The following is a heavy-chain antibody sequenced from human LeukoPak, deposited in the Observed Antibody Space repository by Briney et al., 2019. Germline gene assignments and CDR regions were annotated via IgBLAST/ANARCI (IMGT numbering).Heavy chain of an antibody. J-gene: IGHJ4*02. V-gene: IGHV3-23*01. CDR3: ARGVAAAGTFDY. D-gene: IGHD6-13*01. Sequence: GGSLRLPCAASGFIFSTYPMSWVRQAPGKGLEWVSSISGSGGSTYYADSVRGRFTISRDNSKNTLYLQMISLRAEDTAVYYCARGVAAAGTFDYWGQGTLVTVSS. CDR2: ISGSGGST. CDR1: GFIFSTYP.